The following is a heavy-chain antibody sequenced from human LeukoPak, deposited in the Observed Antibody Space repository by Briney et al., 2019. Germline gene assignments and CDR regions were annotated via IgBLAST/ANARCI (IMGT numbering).Heavy chain of an antibody. D-gene: IGHD1-26*01. CDR1: GYTFSSYH. Sequence: ASVKVSCKASGYTFSSYHIHWVRQAPGQGLEWMGRINPSFNPGVDVTTYAQKFQGRVTLTRDTSTNTVYMELSSLRSEDTVVYYCARAWESIAGYYFDYWGQGTLVTVSS. CDR3: ARAWESIAGYYFDY. CDR2: INPSFNPGVDVT. J-gene: IGHJ4*02. V-gene: IGHV1-46*01.